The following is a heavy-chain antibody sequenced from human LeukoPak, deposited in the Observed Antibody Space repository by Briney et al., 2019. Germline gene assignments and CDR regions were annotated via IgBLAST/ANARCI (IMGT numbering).Heavy chain of an antibody. V-gene: IGHV3-21*01. Sequence: PGGSLRLSCAASGFTFSSYSMNWVRQAPGKGLEWVSSISSGSGYIYYADSMKGRFTISRDNAENSLYLQMNSLRAEDTAVYYCARSYSGCRVDYFDYWGQGTLVTVSS. J-gene: IGHJ4*02. D-gene: IGHD6-13*01. CDR1: GFTFSSYS. CDR3: ARSYSGCRVDYFDY. CDR2: ISSGSGYI.